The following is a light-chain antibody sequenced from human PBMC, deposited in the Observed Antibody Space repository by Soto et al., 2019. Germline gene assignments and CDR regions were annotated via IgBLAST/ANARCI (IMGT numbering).Light chain of an antibody. CDR1: QSVSSY. Sequence: EIVLTQSPATLSLSPGERATLSCRASQSVSSYLAWYQQKPGKAPRLLIYDASNRATGIPARFSGSGSGTAFTLTISSLEPEDFGVYSGQQPSNWPQYTVGQGTKVDSK. CDR3: QQPSNWPQYT. CDR2: DAS. J-gene: IGKJ2*01. V-gene: IGKV3-11*01.